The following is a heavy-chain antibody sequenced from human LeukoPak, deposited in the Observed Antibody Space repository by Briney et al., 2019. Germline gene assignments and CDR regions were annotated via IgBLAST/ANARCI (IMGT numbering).Heavy chain of an antibody. CDR3: ANVPFDY. CDR1: GFTFDDYA. CDR2: ISNNGGST. V-gene: IGHV3-43*02. Sequence: PGGSLRLSCAASGFTFDDYAMHWVRQAPGKGLEWVSLISNNGGSTYYADSVKGRFTISRDNSKNSLYLQMNSLRTEDAALYYCANVPFDYWGQGTLVTVSS. D-gene: IGHD2-2*01. J-gene: IGHJ4*02.